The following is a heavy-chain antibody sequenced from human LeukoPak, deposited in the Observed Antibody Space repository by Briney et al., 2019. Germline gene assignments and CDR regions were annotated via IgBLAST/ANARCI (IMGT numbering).Heavy chain of an antibody. CDR1: GGTFSSYA. J-gene: IGHJ4*02. D-gene: IGHD6-13*01. CDR2: IIPIFGTA. CDR3: ARGVRIARPFDY. Sequence: GASVKVSCKASGGTFSSYAISWVRQAPGQGLEWMGGIIPIFGTANYAQKFQGRVTITADKSTSTAYMELSSLRSEDTAVYYCARGVRIARPFDYWGQGTLVTVSS. V-gene: IGHV1-69*06.